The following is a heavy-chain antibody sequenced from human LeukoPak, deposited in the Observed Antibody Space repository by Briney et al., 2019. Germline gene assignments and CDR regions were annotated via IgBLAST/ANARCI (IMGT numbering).Heavy chain of an antibody. D-gene: IGHD2/OR15-2a*01. CDR3: ARGPKNPDWFDP. J-gene: IGHJ5*02. Sequence: SETLSLTCTVSGGSISSSSYYWGWIRQPPGKGLEWIGSIYYSGSAYYNPSLKSRVTISVDTSKNQFSLKLSSLTAADTAVYYCARGPKNPDWFDPWGQGTLVTVSS. CDR2: IYYSGSA. CDR1: GGSISSSSYY. V-gene: IGHV4-39*01.